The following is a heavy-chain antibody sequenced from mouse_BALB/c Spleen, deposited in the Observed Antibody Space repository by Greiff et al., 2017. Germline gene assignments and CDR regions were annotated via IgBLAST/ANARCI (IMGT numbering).Heavy chain of an antibody. CDR2: IRSKSNNYAT. J-gene: IGHJ3*01. CDR3: VREAYYGNWFAY. CDR1: GFTFNTYA. V-gene: IGHV10-3*03. D-gene: IGHD2-10*01. Sequence: EVQLQESGGGLVQPKGSLKLSCAASGFTFNTYAMHWVCQAPGKGLEWVARIRSKSNNYATYYADSVKDRFTISRDDSQSMLYLQMNNLKTEDTAMYYCVREAYYGNWFAYWGQGTLVTVSA.